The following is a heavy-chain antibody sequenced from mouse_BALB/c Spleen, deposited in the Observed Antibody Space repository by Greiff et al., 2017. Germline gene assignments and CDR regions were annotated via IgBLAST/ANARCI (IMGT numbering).Heavy chain of an antibody. V-gene: IGHV2-6-7*01. CDR3: ARGLWDGYFDY. D-gene: IGHD1-1*02. CDR1: GFSLPGYG. CDR2: IWGDGST. Sequence: VQLQESGPGLVAPSQSLSITCTVSGFSLPGYGVNWVRQPPGKGLEWLGMIWGDGSTDYNSALKSRLSISKDNSKSQVFLKMNSLQTDDTARYYCARGLWDGYFDYWGQGTTLTVSS. J-gene: IGHJ2*01.